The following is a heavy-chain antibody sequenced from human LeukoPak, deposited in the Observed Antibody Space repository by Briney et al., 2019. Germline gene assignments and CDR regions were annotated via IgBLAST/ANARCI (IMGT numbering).Heavy chain of an antibody. CDR1: GLILSNFA. CDR2: ITISGDDT. Sequence: TGGSLRLSCAASGLILSNFAMTWVRQAPGKGLEWVSSITISGDDTFYADSVKGRFTISRDNSKNTLYLQMNSLKAGDTAVYYCARELRPNDYWGQGTLVTVSS. J-gene: IGHJ4*02. CDR3: ARELRPNDY. D-gene: IGHD2-15*01. V-gene: IGHV3-23*01.